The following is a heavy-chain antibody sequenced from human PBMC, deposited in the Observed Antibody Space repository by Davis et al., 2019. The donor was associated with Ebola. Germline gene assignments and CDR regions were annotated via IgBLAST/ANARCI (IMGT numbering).Heavy chain of an antibody. J-gene: IGHJ4*02. V-gene: IGHV3-7*01. Sequence: PGGSLRLSCIASGFTFSTSWINWVRQAPGRGLEWVANISPDGHGRFVDSVQGRFSVSRENDKNSVYLQMSSLRTQDTAVYYCASWASTGNYRGRGTLVTVSS. CDR2: ISPDGHGR. D-gene: IGHD3-10*01. CDR1: GFTFSTSW. CDR3: ASWASTGNY.